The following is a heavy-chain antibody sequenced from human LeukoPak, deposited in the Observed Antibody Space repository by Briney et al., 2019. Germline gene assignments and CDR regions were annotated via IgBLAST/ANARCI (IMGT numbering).Heavy chain of an antibody. CDR1: GFNFGDYG. D-gene: IGHD2-2*01. CDR2: IRRKAYVGTA. CDR3: TRAGCRGTNCFRLYYYGMDV. Sequence: GGSLRLSCTASGFNFGDYGMSWFRQAPGKGLEWVGLIRRKAYVGTAEYAASVKGRFTISRDDSKSIAYLQMNSLRTEDTAVYYCTRAGCRGTNCFRLYYYGMDVWGQGITVTVSS. J-gene: IGHJ6*02. V-gene: IGHV3-49*03.